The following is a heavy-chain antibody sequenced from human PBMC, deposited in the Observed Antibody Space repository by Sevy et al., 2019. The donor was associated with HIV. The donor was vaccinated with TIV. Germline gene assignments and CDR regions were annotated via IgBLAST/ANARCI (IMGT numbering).Heavy chain of an antibody. CDR3: ARAVAPGIAVAGTIGSYYYYGMDV. V-gene: IGHV1-69*13. CDR2: IIPIFGTA. Sequence: ASVKVSCKASGGTFSSYAISWVRQAPGQGLEWMGGIIPIFGTANYAQMFQGRVTITADESTSTAYMELSSLRSEDTAVYYCARAVAPGIAVAGTIGSYYYYGMDVWGQGTTVTVSS. CDR1: GGTFSSYA. D-gene: IGHD6-19*01. J-gene: IGHJ6*02.